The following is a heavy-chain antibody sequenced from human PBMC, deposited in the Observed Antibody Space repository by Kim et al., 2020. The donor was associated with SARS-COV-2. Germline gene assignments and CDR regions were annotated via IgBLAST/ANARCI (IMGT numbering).Heavy chain of an antibody. J-gene: IGHJ4*02. CDR3: ARGRVGYLFDN. CDR2: IYSGDST. CDR1: GFTVSNSY. V-gene: IGHV3-66*01. Sequence: GGSLRLSCAASGFTVSNSYMNWVRQAPGAGLEWVSAIYSGDSTYFADSVKGRFTIYRDNSKKTLYLQMNSLRAEDTAVYYCARGRVGYLFDNWGKGTLVT. D-gene: IGHD5-18*01.